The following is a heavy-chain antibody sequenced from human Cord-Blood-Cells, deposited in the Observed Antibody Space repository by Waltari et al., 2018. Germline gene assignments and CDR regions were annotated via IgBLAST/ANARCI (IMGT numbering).Heavy chain of an antibody. J-gene: IGHJ3*02. V-gene: IGHV3-21*01. CDR1: VFTFSSYS. D-gene: IGHD3-16*01. CDR2: ISSSSSYI. CDR3: ARAGGWGAFDI. Sequence: EVQLVESGGGLVKPGGSLRLSCAASVFTFSSYSMTWFRQAPGKGLEWVSSISSSSSYIYYADSVKGRFTISRDNAKNSLYLQMNSLRAEDTAVYYCARAGGWGAFDIWGQGTIVTVSS.